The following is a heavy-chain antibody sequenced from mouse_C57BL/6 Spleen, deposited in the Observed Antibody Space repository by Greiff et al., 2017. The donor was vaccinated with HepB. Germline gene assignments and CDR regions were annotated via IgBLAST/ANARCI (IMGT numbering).Heavy chain of an antibody. D-gene: IGHD1-1*01. CDR3: AREAGSSFYYAMDY. Sequence: VQLQQSGPELVKPGASVKISCKASGYTFTDYYMNWVKQSHGKSLEWIGDINPNNGGTSYNQKFKGKATLTVDKSSSTAYMELRSLTSEDSAVYYCAREAGSSFYYAMDYWGQGTSVTVSS. J-gene: IGHJ4*01. CDR1: GYTFTDYY. CDR2: INPNNGGT. V-gene: IGHV1-26*01.